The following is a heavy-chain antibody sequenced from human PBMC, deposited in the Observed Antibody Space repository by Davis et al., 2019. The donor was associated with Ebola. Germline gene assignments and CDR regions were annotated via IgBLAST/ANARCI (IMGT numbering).Heavy chain of an antibody. CDR2: ISAYNGNT. CDR1: GYTFTSYG. V-gene: IGHV1-18*04. Sequence: ASVKVSCKASGYTFTSYGISWVRQAPGQGLEWMGWISAYNGNTNYAQKLQGRVTMTTDTSTSTAYMELSSLRSEDTAVYYCARWEGPYDFWSGYTYGMDVWGQGTTVTVS. J-gene: IGHJ6*02. CDR3: ARWEGPYDFWSGYTYGMDV. D-gene: IGHD3-3*01.